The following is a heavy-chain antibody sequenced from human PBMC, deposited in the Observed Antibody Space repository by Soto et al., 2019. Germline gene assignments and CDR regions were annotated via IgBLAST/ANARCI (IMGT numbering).Heavy chain of an antibody. V-gene: IGHV3-11*06. CDR1: GFTLSEYY. Sequence: GESLKISCAASGFTLSEYYMSWIRQAPGKGLEWVSYISSSSSYTNYADSVKGRFTISRDNAKNSLYLQMNSLRAEDTAVYYCARGGLKYYYDSSGQYYFDYWGQGTLVTVSS. CDR2: ISSSSSYT. J-gene: IGHJ4*02. CDR3: ARGGLKYYYDSSGQYYFDY. D-gene: IGHD3-22*01.